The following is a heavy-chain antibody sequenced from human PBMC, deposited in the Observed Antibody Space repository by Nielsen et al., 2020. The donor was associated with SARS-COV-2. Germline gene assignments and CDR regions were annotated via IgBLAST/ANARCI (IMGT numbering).Heavy chain of an antibody. CDR2: ISYSGST. V-gene: IGHV4-31*03. CDR3: AREPGLPNWFDP. D-gene: IGHD1-14*01. CDR1: GGSISGGGYY. Sequence: SETLSLTCTVSGGSISGGGYYWTWIRQHPGTGQEWIGNISYSGSTYYNPSLKSRVTISVDTSKNHFSLKLSSVTAADTAVYYCAREPGLPNWFDPWGQGTLVTVSS. J-gene: IGHJ5*02.